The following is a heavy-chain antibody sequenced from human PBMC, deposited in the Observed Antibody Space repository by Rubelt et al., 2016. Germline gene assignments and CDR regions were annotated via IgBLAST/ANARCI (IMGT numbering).Heavy chain of an antibody. CDR3: ARGVAAAAPSDI. D-gene: IGHD6-13*01. J-gene: IGHJ3*02. Sequence: QVQLVQSGAEVKKPGSSVQVSCKASGGTFSSYAISWVRQAPGQGLEWMGGIIPIFGTANYAQKFQGRVTITADEPTSTAYMELGSLGSEDTAVYYGARGVAAAAPSDIWGQGTMVTVSS. CDR1: GGTFSSYA. V-gene: IGHV1-69*01. CDR2: IIPIFGTA.